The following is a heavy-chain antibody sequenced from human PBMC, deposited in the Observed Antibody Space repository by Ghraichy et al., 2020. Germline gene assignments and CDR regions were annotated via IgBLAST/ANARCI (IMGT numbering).Heavy chain of an antibody. CDR3: TRALNGDYVYYFDY. J-gene: IGHJ4*02. D-gene: IGHD4-17*01. CDR2: IRSKAYGGIT. V-gene: IGHV3-49*04. CDR1: GFTFGDYA. Sequence: SCTASGFTFGDYAMSWVRQAPGKGLEWVGFIRSKAYGGITEYAASVIGRFTISRDDSKSIAYLQMNSLKTEDTAVYYCTRALNGDYVYYFDYWGQGTLVTVSS.